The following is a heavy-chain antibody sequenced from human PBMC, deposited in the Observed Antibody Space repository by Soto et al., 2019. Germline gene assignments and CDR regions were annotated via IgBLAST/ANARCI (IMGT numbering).Heavy chain of an antibody. CDR2: ISSNGGST. J-gene: IGHJ3*02. CDR3: ARDGLRQYAFDI. D-gene: IGHD4-17*01. Sequence: EVQLVESGGGLVQPGGSLRLSCAASEFTFSSYAMHWVRQAPGKGLEYVSAISSNGGSTYYANSVKGRFTISRDNSKNTLYVQMGSLRAEDMAVYYCARDGLRQYAFDIWGQGTMVTVSS. V-gene: IGHV3-64*01. CDR1: EFTFSSYA.